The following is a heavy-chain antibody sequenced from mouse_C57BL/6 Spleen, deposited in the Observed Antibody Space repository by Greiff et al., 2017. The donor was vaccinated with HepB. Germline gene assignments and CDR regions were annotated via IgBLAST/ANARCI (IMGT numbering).Heavy chain of an antibody. J-gene: IGHJ2*01. CDR1: GYAFTNYL. V-gene: IGHV1-54*01. CDR3: ARSDYDYAHD. D-gene: IGHD2-4*01. CDR2: INPGSGGT. Sequence: QVQLQQSGAELVRPGTSVKVSCKASGYAFTNYLIEWVKQRPGQGLEWIGVINPGSGGTNYNEKFKGKATLTADKSSSTAYMQLSSLTSEDSAVYFCARSDYDYAHDWGQGTTLTVSS.